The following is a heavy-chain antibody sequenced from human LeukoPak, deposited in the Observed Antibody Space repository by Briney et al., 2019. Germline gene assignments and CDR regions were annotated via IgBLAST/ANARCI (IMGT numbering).Heavy chain of an antibody. CDR3: ARDAGYCSSTSCYRDRFDY. V-gene: IGHV4-39*07. Sequence: SETLSLTCTVSGVSISSSSYYWGWVRQPRGKGLEWIGSIYYSGSTYYIPSLKSLFPISVDTSKNQFSLKLSSVTAADTAVYYCARDAGYCSSTSCYRDRFDYWGQGTLVTVSS. CDR1: GVSISSSSYY. CDR2: IYYSGST. D-gene: IGHD2-2*02. J-gene: IGHJ4*02.